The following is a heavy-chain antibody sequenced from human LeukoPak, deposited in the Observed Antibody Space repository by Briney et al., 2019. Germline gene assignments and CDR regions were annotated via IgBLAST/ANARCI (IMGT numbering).Heavy chain of an antibody. CDR3: AREASGYSYGLDAFDI. CDR1: GFTFSSYA. D-gene: IGHD5-18*01. Sequence: GGSLRLSCAASGFTFSSYAMSWVRQAPGKGLEWVSAISGNGGYTYYADSVKGRFTISRDNAKNSLYLQMNSLRAEDTAVYYCAREASGYSYGLDAFDIWGQGTMVTVSS. V-gene: IGHV3-23*01. CDR2: ISGNGGYT. J-gene: IGHJ3*02.